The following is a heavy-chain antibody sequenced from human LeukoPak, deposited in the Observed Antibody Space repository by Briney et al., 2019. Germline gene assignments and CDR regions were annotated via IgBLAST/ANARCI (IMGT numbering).Heavy chain of an antibody. J-gene: IGHJ4*02. CDR3: ARESALWFADC. Sequence: GGSLRLSCAASGFTFSSYSMNWVRQAPGKGLEWVSSISSSSSYIYYADSVKGRFTISRDNAKNSLYLQMNSLRAEDTAVYYCARESALWFADCWGQGTLVTVSS. V-gene: IGHV3-21*01. D-gene: IGHD3-10*01. CDR2: ISSSSSYI. CDR1: GFTFSSYS.